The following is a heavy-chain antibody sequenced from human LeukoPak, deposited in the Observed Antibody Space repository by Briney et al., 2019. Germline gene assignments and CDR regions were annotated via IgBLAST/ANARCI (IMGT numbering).Heavy chain of an antibody. D-gene: IGHD2-21*02. Sequence: PGGSLRLSCAASGFTFDDYGMHWVRQAPGKGLEWVSVIKYNGGNKGYADSVKGRFTISRDNAKNTLYLQMNSLRAEGTALYYCAKAGGDFDAFDIWGQGTMVTVSS. CDR3: AKAGGDFDAFDI. V-gene: IGHV3-20*04. J-gene: IGHJ3*02. CDR1: GFTFDDYG. CDR2: IKYNGGNK.